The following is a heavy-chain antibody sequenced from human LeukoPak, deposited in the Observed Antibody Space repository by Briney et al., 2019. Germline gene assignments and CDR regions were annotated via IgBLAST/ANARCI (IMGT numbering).Heavy chain of an antibody. CDR2: ISDSGSKT. Sequence: GASLRLSCAASGFTFSDYAMTCVRQAPGQGLEWVSGISDSGSKTYYADSVQGRFTISRDNSKNSLFLQMNSLRAEDTAVYYCGKEEFGELVIGYWGQGILVTVTS. D-gene: IGHD3-10*01. V-gene: IGHV3-23*01. CDR1: GFTFSDYA. J-gene: IGHJ4*02. CDR3: GKEEFGELVIGY.